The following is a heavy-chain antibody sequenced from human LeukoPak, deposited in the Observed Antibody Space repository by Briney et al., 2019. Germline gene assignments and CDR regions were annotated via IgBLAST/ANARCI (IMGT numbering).Heavy chain of an antibody. CDR3: ARDAGAGGYDAFDI. Sequence: SETLSLTCTVSGGSISSYYWSWIRQPPGKGLEWIGYIYYSGSTNYNPSLKSRVTISVDTSKNQFSLKMSSVTAADTAVYYCARDAGAGGYDAFDIWGQGTMVTVSS. J-gene: IGHJ3*02. D-gene: IGHD3-16*01. CDR2: IYYSGST. CDR1: GGSISSYY. V-gene: IGHV4-59*01.